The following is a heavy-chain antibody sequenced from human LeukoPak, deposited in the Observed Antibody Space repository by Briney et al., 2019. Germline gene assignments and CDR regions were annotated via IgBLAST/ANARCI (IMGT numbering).Heavy chain of an antibody. D-gene: IGHD3-10*01. Sequence: GGSLRLSCAVSGFTFSGSAMHWVRQGSVKGLEWVGRIRSKANSYATAYVASVKGRFTISRDDSENTAYLQMNSLKTEDTAVYYCTTILDVLLWFGESYYFDYWGQGTLVTVSS. J-gene: IGHJ4*02. CDR3: TTILDVLLWFGESYYFDY. V-gene: IGHV3-73*01. CDR1: GFTFSGSA. CDR2: IRSKANSYAT.